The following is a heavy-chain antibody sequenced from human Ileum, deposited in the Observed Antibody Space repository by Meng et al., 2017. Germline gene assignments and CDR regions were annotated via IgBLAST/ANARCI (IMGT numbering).Heavy chain of an antibody. CDR3: ARHGGYYQGF. V-gene: IGHV4-4*02. CDR1: SGSNTGFTY. CDR2: ISHSGST. J-gene: IGHJ4*02. Sequence: QLALRGAGPALAKPSGTRSRNCSGSSGSNTGFTYWPWVRLPPGKGVEWIGQISHSGSTFYNPSLKSRVTMSVDKSKSQISLMLTSVTAADTAVYYCARHGGYYQGFWGQGTLVTVSS. D-gene: IGHD4-23*01.